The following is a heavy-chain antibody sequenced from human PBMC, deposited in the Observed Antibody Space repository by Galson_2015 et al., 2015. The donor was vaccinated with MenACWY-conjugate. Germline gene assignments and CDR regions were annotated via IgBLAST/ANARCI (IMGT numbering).Heavy chain of an antibody. D-gene: IGHD3-22*01. Sequence: PALVNPTQTLTLTCTFSGFSLSTYDMCIYWVRQPPGKALEGLARIGWRGNKYYTTSLKTRLTISKDTSTNQVVLTMTNVDPVDTATYYCARMHIVLDATDAFDIWGQGTMVTVSS. CDR2: IGWRGNK. J-gene: IGHJ3*02. V-gene: IGHV2-70*18. CDR3: ARMHIVLDATDAFDI. CDR1: GFSLSTYDMC.